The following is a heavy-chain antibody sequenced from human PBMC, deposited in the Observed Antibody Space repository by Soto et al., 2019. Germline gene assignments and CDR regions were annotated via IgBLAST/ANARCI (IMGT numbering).Heavy chain of an antibody. J-gene: IGHJ6*02. CDR1: GGSISSGGYS. Sequence: QVQLQESGPGLVKPSQTLSLTCTVSGGSISSGGYSWSWIRQHPGKGLEWIGYIYYSGSTYYNPSLKSRVTISVDTSKNQFSLKLSSVTAADTAVYYCARGCGGDCHHGMDVWGPGTTVTVSS. CDR2: IYYSGST. CDR3: ARGCGGDCHHGMDV. D-gene: IGHD2-21*02. V-gene: IGHV4-31*03.